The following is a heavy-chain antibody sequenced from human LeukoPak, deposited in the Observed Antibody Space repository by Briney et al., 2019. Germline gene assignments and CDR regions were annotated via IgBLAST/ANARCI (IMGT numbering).Heavy chain of an antibody. CDR2: ISSSSYI. D-gene: IGHD3-9*01. Sequence: PGGSLRLSCAASGFTFSSYSMNWVRQAPGKGLEWVSSISSSSYIYYADSVKGRFTISRDNAKNSLYLQMNSLRAEDTAVYYCARDRLPGLTGYYSPFDYWAREPWSPSPQ. V-gene: IGHV3-21*01. CDR1: GFTFSSYS. CDR3: ARDRLPGLTGYYSPFDY. J-gene: IGHJ4*02.